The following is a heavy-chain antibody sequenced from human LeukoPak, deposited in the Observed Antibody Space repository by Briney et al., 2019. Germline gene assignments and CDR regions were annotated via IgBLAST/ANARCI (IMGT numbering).Heavy chain of an antibody. Sequence: SETLSLTCAVYGGSFNSYYWSWIRQPPGKGLEWIGEINHSGSTNYNPSLKNRVTISVDTSKNQFSLKLSSVTSADTSVYYCARRKRTYCSSTRCSPLRWLDPWGEGTLVTIS. CDR2: INHSGST. V-gene: IGHV4-34*01. CDR3: ARRKRTYCSSTRCSPLRWLDP. CDR1: GGSFNSYY. J-gene: IGHJ5*02. D-gene: IGHD2-2*01.